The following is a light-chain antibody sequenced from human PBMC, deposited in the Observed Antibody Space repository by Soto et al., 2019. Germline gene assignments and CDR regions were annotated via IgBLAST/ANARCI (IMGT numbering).Light chain of an antibody. V-gene: IGLV3-21*04. Sequence: SYVLTQPPSVSVAPGKTARITCGGNNIGSESVHWYQQKPGQAPVLAIYYDSDRPSGIPERFSGSNSGNTATLTISRVEAGDEADYYCQVWDGSRDHQVFGGGTKVTVL. CDR3: QVWDGSRDHQV. CDR2: YDS. J-gene: IGLJ3*02. CDR1: NIGSES.